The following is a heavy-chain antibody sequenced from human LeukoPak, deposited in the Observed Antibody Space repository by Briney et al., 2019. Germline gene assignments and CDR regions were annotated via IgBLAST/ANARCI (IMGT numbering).Heavy chain of an antibody. D-gene: IGHD2-15*01. V-gene: IGHV3-48*03. CDR3: ARPRSGIHWFDP. CDR1: GFTFSSYE. J-gene: IGHJ5*02. Sequence: PGGSLRLSCVGSGFTFSSYEMNWVRQAPGKGLEWISYITSSGRTIYYADSVKGRFNISRDNSKNSLYLQMNSLRAEDTAVYYCARPRSGIHWFDPWGQGTLVTVSS. CDR2: ITSSGRTI.